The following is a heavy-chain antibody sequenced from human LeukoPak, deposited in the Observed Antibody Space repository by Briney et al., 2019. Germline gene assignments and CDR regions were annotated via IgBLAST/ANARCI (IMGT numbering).Heavy chain of an antibody. Sequence: SETLSLTCTVSGGSISSYYWSWIRQPPGKGLEWIGYIYYSGSTNYNPSLKSRVTISVDTSKNQFSLKLSSVTAADTAVHYCARDYPAPLDYWGQGTLVTVFS. CDR3: ARDYPAPLDY. CDR2: IYYSGST. J-gene: IGHJ4*02. V-gene: IGHV4-59*01. CDR1: GGSISSYY. D-gene: IGHD2-2*01.